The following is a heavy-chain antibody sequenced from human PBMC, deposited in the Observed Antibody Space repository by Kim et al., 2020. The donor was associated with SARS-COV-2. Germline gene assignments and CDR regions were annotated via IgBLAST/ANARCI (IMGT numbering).Heavy chain of an antibody. J-gene: IGHJ4*02. V-gene: IGHV3-21*04. CDR1: GFTFSSYS. CDR2: ISSSSSYI. Sequence: GGSLRLSCAASGFTFSSYSMNWVRQAPGKGLEWVSSISSSSSYIYYADSVKGRFTISRDNAKNSLYLQMNSLRAEDTAVYYCARELGGEFLGGDYWGQGTLVTVSS. CDR3: ARELGGEFLGGDY. D-gene: IGHD3-10*01.